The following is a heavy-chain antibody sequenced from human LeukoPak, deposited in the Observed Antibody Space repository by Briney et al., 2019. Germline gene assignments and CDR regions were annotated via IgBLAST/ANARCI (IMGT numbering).Heavy chain of an antibody. J-gene: IGHJ3*02. D-gene: IGHD3-9*01. CDR1: GFTFSSYE. CDR3: ARPLVQYYDILTGSETDAFDI. V-gene: IGHV3-48*03. Sequence: PGGSLRLSCAASGFTFSSYEMNWVRQAPGKGLEWVSYISSSDSTIYYADSVKGRFTISRDNAKNSLYLQMNSLRAEDTAVYYCARPLVQYYDILTGSETDAFDIWGQGTMVTVSS. CDR2: ISSSDSTI.